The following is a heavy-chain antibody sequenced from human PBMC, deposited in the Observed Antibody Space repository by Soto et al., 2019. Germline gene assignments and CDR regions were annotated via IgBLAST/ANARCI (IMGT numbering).Heavy chain of an antibody. CDR2: INPNSGGT. Sequence: ASVKISCKASGYTFTGYYMHWVRQAPGQGLVWMGWINPNSGGTNYAQKFQGRVTMTRDTSISTAYMELSRLRADDTAVYYWAREFGYCSRTSCYQRGWFDPWGQGTLVTVSS. CDR1: GYTFTGYY. J-gene: IGHJ5*02. D-gene: IGHD2-2*01. CDR3: AREFGYCSRTSCYQRGWFDP. V-gene: IGHV1-2*02.